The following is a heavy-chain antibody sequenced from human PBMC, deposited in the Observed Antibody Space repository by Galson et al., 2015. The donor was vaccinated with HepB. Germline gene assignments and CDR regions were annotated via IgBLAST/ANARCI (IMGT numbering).Heavy chain of an antibody. CDR2: ISYDGSNK. V-gene: IGHV3-30*04. CDR1: GFTFSSYA. J-gene: IGHJ3*02. D-gene: IGHD5/OR15-5a*01. Sequence: SLRLSCAASGFTFSSYAMHWVRQAPGKGLEWVAVISYDGSNKYYADSVKGRFTISRDNSKNTLYLQMNSLRAEDTAVYYCARVSLAYHDAFDIWGQGTMVTVSS. CDR3: ARVSLAYHDAFDI.